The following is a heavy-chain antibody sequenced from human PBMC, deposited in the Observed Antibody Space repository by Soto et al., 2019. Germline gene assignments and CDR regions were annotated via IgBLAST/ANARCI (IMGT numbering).Heavy chain of an antibody. CDR3: ARRWGGVFDI. CDR2: IYYSGST. J-gene: IGHJ3*02. Sequence: QVQLQESGPGLVKPSETLSLTCTVPGGSISSYYWSWIRQPPGKGLECIGYIYYSGSTNYNPSPMSRVTISVDTSKNQFSLKLSSVTAADTAVYYCARRWGGVFDIGGQGTMVTVSS. D-gene: IGHD3-16*01. V-gene: IGHV4-59*08. CDR1: GGSISSYY.